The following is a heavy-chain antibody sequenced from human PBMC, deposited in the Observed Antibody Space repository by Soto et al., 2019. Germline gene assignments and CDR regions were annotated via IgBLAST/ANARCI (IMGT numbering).Heavy chain of an antibody. CDR2: INPSGGST. CDR3: ARAYCSGCSCHYYYYGMDV. D-gene: IGHD2-15*01. J-gene: IGHJ6*02. CDR1: GYTFTSYY. Sequence: QVQLVQSGAEVKKPGASVKVSCKASGYTFTSYYMHWVRQAPGQGLEGMGIINPSGGSTSYAQKFQGRVTMTRDTSTSTVYMELSSLRSEDTAVYYCARAYCSGCSCHYYYYGMDVWGQVTTVTVSS. V-gene: IGHV1-46*01.